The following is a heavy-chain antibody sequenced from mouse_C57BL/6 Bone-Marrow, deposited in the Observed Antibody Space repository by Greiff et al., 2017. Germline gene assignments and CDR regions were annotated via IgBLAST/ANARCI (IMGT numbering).Heavy chain of an antibody. CDR2: ISRGSSTI. Sequence: EVHLVESGGGLVKPGGSLKLSCAASGFTFSDYGMHWVRQAPEKGLEWVAYISRGSSTIYYAETVKGRFTIAIDNANNTLFLQRTSLRSEDTAMYYCARPPYALDYWGQGTSVTVSS. CDR1: GFTFSDYG. CDR3: ARPPYALDY. J-gene: IGHJ4*01. V-gene: IGHV5-17*01.